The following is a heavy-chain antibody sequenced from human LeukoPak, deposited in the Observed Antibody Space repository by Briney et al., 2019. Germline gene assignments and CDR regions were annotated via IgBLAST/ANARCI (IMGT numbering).Heavy chain of an antibody. D-gene: IGHD3-9*01. Sequence: GSSVKVSCKASGGTFSSYAISWVRQAPGQGLEWVGGIIPIFGTANYAQKFQGRLTITADESTSTAYMELSSLRSEDRAVYYCARDISDILTGYKNWGQGTLVTVSS. CDR3: ARDISDILTGYKN. J-gene: IGHJ4*02. CDR1: GGTFSSYA. CDR2: IIPIFGTA. V-gene: IGHV1-69*01.